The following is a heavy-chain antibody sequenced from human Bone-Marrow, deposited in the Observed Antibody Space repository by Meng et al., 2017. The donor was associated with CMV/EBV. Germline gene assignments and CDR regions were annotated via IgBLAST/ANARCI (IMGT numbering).Heavy chain of an antibody. CDR1: GGSISSYY. Sequence: SETLSLTCTVSGGSISSYYWSWIRQPPGKGLEWIGYIYYSGSTNYNPSLKSRVIISVDTSKNQFSLKLSSVTAADTAVYYCASHRRIAAAIILWGQGTLVTVSS. CDR3: ASHRRIAAAIIL. J-gene: IGHJ4*02. D-gene: IGHD6-13*01. V-gene: IGHV4-59*01. CDR2: IYYSGST.